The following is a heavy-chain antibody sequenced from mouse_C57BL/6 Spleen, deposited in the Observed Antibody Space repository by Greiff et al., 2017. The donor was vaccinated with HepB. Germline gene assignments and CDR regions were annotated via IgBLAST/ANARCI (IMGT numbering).Heavy chain of an antibody. Sequence: VKLMESGAELVKPGASVKISCKASGYAFSSYWMNWVTQRPGKGLEWIGQIYPGDGDTNYNGKFKGKATLTADKSSSTAYLQLSSLTSEDSAVYVCAREGTTVVADFDYWGQGTTLTVSS. V-gene: IGHV1-80*01. J-gene: IGHJ2*01. CDR2: IYPGDGDT. CDR1: GYAFSSYW. D-gene: IGHD1-1*01. CDR3: AREGTTVVADFDY.